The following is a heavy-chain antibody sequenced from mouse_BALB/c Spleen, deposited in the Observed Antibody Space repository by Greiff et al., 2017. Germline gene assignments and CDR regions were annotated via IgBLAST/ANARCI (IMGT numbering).Heavy chain of an antibody. J-gene: IGHJ3*01. CDR3: ARDGNYVFAY. V-gene: IGHV5-4*02. CDR1: GFTFSDYY. D-gene: IGHD2-1*01. CDR2: ISDGGSYT. Sequence: EVMLVESGGGLVKPGGSLKLSCAASGFTFSDYYMYWVRQTPEKRLEWVATISDGGSYTYYPDSVKGRFTISRDNAKNNLYLQMSSLKSEDTAMYYCARDGNYVFAYWGQGTLVTVSA.